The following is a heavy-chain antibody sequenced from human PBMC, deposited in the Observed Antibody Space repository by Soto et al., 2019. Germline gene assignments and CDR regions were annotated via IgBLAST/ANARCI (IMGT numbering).Heavy chain of an antibody. CDR1: GFTFSSYW. CDR2: INSDGSSI. CDR3: ARAEQLVDLDY. V-gene: IGHV3-74*01. J-gene: IGHJ4*02. D-gene: IGHD6-6*01. Sequence: GGSLRLSCAASGFTFSSYWMHWVRQAPGKGLVWVSRINSDGSSIGYADSVKGRFTISRDNAKNTLYLQMNSLRAEDTAVYYCARAEQLVDLDYWGQGTLVTVSS.